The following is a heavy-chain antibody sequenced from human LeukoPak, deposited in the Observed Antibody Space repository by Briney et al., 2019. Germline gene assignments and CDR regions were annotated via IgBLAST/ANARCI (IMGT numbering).Heavy chain of an antibody. J-gene: IGHJ4*02. CDR2: IHFSGGT. Sequence: SETLSLTCTVSGGSINSYYWTWIRQSAEKGLEWIGRIHFSGGTNYNPALKSRVAISLDDSKNQFSLKLRSVTAADTAVYFCARDDSSRDDSSGYHVWGRGTLVTVSS. D-gene: IGHD3-22*01. CDR3: ARDDSSRDDSSGYHV. V-gene: IGHV4-4*07. CDR1: GGSINSYY.